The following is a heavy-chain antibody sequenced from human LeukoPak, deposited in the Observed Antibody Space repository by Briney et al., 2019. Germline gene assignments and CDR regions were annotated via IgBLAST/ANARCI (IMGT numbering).Heavy chain of an antibody. J-gene: IGHJ6*03. CDR2: IYYGGST. D-gene: IGHD3-22*01. CDR3: ARAIVVVPDYYYYMDV. V-gene: IGHV4-59*11. Sequence: PGTLSLTCAVSGGSISSHYWSWVRQPPGKGLEWVGYIYYGGSTNYNPSLKSRVTISVDTSKNQFSLKLSSVTAADTAVYYCARAIVVVPDYYYYMDVWGKGTTVTVSS. CDR1: GGSISSHY.